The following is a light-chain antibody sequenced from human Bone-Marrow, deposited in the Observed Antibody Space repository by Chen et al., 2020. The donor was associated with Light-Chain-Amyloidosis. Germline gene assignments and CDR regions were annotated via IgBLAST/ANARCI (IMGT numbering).Light chain of an antibody. V-gene: IGKV3-20*01. J-gene: IGKJ4*01. CDR2: GSS. CDR1: QTLSSNY. CDR3: QQYGTSPLT. Sequence: EIVLTQSPGTLSLSPGEGANLSCRASQTLSSNYLTWYQQKFGQAPRLLIYGSSSRATGIPHRFTGSGSGTGFTLTINRLDPEDFAMYYCQQYGTSPLTFGGGTKVEIK.